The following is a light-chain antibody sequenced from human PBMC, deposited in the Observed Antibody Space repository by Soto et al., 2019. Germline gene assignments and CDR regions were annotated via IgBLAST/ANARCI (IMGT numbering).Light chain of an antibody. V-gene: IGKV1-33*01. CDR3: QQYSSMLS. CDR1: HDVSWN. Sequence: DIPMTQSPSSLSACVGDRVTIACQSSHDVSWNLNWFQQKPGEAPKLLIYDASNLERGVPSRFSRSGSGTDFILTISSLQPEDVATYYCQQYSSMLSFGGGTEVDLK. CDR2: DAS. J-gene: IGKJ4*01.